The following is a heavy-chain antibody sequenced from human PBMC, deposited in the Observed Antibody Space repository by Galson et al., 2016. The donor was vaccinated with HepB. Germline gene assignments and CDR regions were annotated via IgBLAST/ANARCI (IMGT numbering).Heavy chain of an antibody. J-gene: IGHJ4*02. CDR3: AKIGQRTPHPDY. CDR2: INNDGSNT. V-gene: IGHV3-74*03. Sequence: SLRLSCAASGFTFSSYWMNWVRQAPGKGLMWVSRINNDGSNTTYADSVKGRFTISRDNSMNTLYLQMNSLRAEDTAVYYCAKIGQRTPHPDYWGQGTLVTVSS. D-gene: IGHD2/OR15-2a*01. CDR1: GFTFSSYW.